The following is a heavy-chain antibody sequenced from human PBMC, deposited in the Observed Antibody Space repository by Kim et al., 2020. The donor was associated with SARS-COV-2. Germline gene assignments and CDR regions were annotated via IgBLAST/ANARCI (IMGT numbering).Heavy chain of an antibody. CDR2: IYYSGST. Sequence: SETLSLTCTVSAGSISSGGYYWTWIRQHPGKGLEWIGYIYYSGSTYYNPSLKSRITLSIDTSKNQFSLKLSSVTAADTAVYYCARDVPYSNYDRVLDYWGQGTLVTVSS. V-gene: IGHV4-31*03. CDR3: ARDVPYSNYDRVLDY. D-gene: IGHD4-4*01. J-gene: IGHJ4*02. CDR1: AGSISSGGYY.